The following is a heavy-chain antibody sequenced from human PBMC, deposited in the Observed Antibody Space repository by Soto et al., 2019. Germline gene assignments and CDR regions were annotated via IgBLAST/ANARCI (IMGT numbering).Heavy chain of an antibody. CDR2: VSWDGDTT. Sequence: EVHLVESGGGVVQPGGSLRLSCAASGFTFDDHNMHWIRQAPGKGLEWVSLVSWDGDTTYYADSVKGRFTISRDNSENSLYLQMSGLTTEDTALSYCASSQGDDWCQGTLVTVSS. V-gene: IGHV3-43*01. CDR1: GFTFDDHN. CDR3: ASSQGDD. J-gene: IGHJ4*02.